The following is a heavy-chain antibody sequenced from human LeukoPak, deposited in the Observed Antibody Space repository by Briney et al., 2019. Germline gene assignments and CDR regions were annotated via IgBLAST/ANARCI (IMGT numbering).Heavy chain of an antibody. V-gene: IGHV1-58*01. CDR2: VVGSGNT. Sequence: VVGSGNTNYAQKFQERVTITRDMSTSTAYVELSSLRSEDTAVYYCAADLPNYYDSSGYYDWGQGTLVTVSS. D-gene: IGHD3-22*01. J-gene: IGHJ4*02. CDR3: AADLPNYYDSSGYYD.